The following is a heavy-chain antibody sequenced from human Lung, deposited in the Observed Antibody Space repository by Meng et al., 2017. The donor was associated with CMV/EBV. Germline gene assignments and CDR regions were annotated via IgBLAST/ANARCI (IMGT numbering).Heavy chain of an antibody. V-gene: IGHV1-58*01. Sequence: SVKVSCKASGFTFISSSVQWVRQARGQPLEWIGWIVVETGNTNYAQKFEEKVTISRDMSTNTAYMEVSSLGSDDSAVYYCAAASNWDYYYYNAFDVWGQGXTVTVSS. D-gene: IGHD1-26*01. CDR3: AAASNWDYYYYNAFDV. J-gene: IGHJ6*02. CDR2: IVVETGNT. CDR1: GFTFISSS.